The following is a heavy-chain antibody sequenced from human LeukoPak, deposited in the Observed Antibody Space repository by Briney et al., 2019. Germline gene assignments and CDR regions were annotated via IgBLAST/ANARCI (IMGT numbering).Heavy chain of an antibody. CDR3: AGSGGFSSWVDY. CDR1: GGSFSGYY. D-gene: IGHD6-13*01. CDR2: INHSGST. V-gene: IGHV4-34*01. J-gene: IGHJ4*02. Sequence: PSETRSLTCAVYGGSFSGYYWSWIRQPPGKGLEWIGEINHSGSTNYNPSLKSRVTISVDTSKSQFSLKLSSVTAADTAVYYCAGSGGFSSWVDYWGQGTLVTVSS.